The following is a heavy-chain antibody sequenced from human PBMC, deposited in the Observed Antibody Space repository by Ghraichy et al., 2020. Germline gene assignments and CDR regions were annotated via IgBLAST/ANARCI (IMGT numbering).Heavy chain of an antibody. D-gene: IGHD4-17*01. V-gene: IGHV3-23*01. CDR2: ISGSGGST. Sequence: GGSLRLSCAASGFTFSSYAMSWVRQAPGKGLEWVSAISGSGGSTYYADSVKGRFTISRDNSKNTLYLQMNSVRAEDTAVYYCAKEAVGTTVTLILSAFDIWGQGTMVTVSS. CDR1: GFTFSSYA. CDR3: AKEAVGTTVTLILSAFDI. J-gene: IGHJ3*02.